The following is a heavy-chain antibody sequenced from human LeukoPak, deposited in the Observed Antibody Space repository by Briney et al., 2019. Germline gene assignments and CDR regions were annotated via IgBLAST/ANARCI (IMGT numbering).Heavy chain of an antibody. Sequence: GGSLRLSCAASGFTFDDYDMHWVRQAAGKGLEWVSGSCNSGSKGYSASMKARFTISRDNATNSLYLQMNSLRAEYTALYYCAKELGVSSSGWAEIDYWGQGTLVTVSS. CDR3: AKELGVSSSGWAEIDY. CDR1: GFTFDDYD. J-gene: IGHJ4*02. CDR2: SCNSGSK. V-gene: IGHV3-9*01. D-gene: IGHD6-19*01.